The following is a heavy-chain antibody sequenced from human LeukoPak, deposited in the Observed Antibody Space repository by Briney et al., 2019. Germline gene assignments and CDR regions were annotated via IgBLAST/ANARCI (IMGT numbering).Heavy chain of an antibody. CDR2: IYRSGST. Sequence: SETPSLTCSGSNYSISNSLYWGWLRQPPGKGLEWIGSIYRSGSTFYNPSLKSRVTISLDSSKNQSSLELSSVTAAYTAVYFCARGPYAYYMDVWGKGTTVTVSS. D-gene: IGHD4-17*01. CDR3: ARGPYAYYMDV. CDR1: NYSISNSLY. V-gene: IGHV4-38-2*02. J-gene: IGHJ6*03.